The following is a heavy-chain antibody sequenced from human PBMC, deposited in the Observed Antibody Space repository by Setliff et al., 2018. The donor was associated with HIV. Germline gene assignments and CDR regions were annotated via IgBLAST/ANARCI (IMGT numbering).Heavy chain of an antibody. CDR2: IIPIFGTA. CDR3: AREREIVGWGNYMDV. Sequence: SVKVSCKASGGTFSSYAIIWVRQAPGQGLEWMGGIIPIFGTANYAQKFQGRVTITADESTSTAYMELSSLRSEDTAVYYCAREREIVGWGNYMDVWGKGTTVTVSS. V-gene: IGHV1-69*13. CDR1: GGTFSSYA. D-gene: IGHD1-26*01. J-gene: IGHJ6*03.